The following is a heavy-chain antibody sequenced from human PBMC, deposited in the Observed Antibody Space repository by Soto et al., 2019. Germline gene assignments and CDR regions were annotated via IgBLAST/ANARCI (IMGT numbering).Heavy chain of an antibody. D-gene: IGHD2-8*01. CDR2: ISGTGGNT. J-gene: IGHJ4*02. V-gene: IGHV3-23*01. CDR3: AKGLSVVLIRYCDY. Sequence: GGSLRLSCAASGFTFRSYTMMWVRQAPGRGLEWVSGISGTGGNTYYADSVKGRFTISRDNSKNTLYLQMNTLRAEDTAVYYCAKGLSVVLIRYCDYRGQGALVAVSP. CDR1: GFTFRSYT.